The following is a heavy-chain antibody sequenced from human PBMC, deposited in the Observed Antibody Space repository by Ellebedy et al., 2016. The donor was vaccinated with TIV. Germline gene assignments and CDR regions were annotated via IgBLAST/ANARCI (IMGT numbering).Heavy chain of an antibody. Sequence: AASVKVSCKTTGYTFTGYYIHWVRQATGQGLEWMGWMNPNSGNTGYAQKFQGRVTMTWNTSISTAYMELSSLRSEDTAVYYCARHPPGEYCTGVSCWGQGTLVTVSS. J-gene: IGHJ4*02. D-gene: IGHD2-15*01. CDR1: GYTFTGYY. CDR3: ARHPPGEYCTGVSC. CDR2: MNPNSGNT. V-gene: IGHV1-8*02.